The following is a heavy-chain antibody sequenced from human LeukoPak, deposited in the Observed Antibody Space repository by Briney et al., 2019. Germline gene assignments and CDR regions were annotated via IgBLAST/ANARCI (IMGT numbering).Heavy chain of an antibody. Sequence: SETLSLTCTVSGGSVSSGSYYWSWIRQPPGKGLEWIGYIYYSGSTNYNPSLKSRVTISVDTSKNQFSLKLSSVTAADTAVYHCARGSGRDGYFDYWGQGTLVTVSS. CDR3: ARGSGRDGYFDY. V-gene: IGHV4-61*01. J-gene: IGHJ4*02. CDR1: GGSVSSGSYY. CDR2: IYYSGST. D-gene: IGHD2-15*01.